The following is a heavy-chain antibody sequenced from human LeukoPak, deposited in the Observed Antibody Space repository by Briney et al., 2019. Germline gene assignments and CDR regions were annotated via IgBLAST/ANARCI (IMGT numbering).Heavy chain of an antibody. Sequence: PGGSLRLSCAASGFTFSDYYMSWIRQAPGKGLEWVSYIDGSSSRINYADSVKGRFTISRDNAKNSLFLQMNSLTVEDTAVYYCASRVAFDIWGLGTMVTVSS. V-gene: IGHV3-11*01. CDR3: ASRVAFDI. J-gene: IGHJ3*02. D-gene: IGHD3-3*01. CDR1: GFTFSDYY. CDR2: IDGSSSRI.